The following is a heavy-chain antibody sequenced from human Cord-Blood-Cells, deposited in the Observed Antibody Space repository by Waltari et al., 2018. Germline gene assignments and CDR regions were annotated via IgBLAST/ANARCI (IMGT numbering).Heavy chain of an antibody. Sequence: QVQLQQWGAGLLKPSETLSLTCAVYGGSFSGYYWSWIRQPPGKGLEWIGEINHSGSTNYNPSLKRRVTISVDTSKNQFSLKLSSVTAADTAVYYCARGRKAARYDAFDIWGQGTMVTVSS. CDR3: ARGRKAARYDAFDI. CDR1: GGSFSGYY. V-gene: IGHV4-34*01. CDR2: INHSGST. J-gene: IGHJ3*02. D-gene: IGHD6-6*01.